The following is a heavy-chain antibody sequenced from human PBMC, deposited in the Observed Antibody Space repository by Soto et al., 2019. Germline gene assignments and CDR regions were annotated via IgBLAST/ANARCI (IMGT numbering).Heavy chain of an antibody. V-gene: IGHV4-31*11. CDR3: ATNGGYYDSSGPKYFQY. D-gene: IGHD3-22*01. J-gene: IGHJ1*01. Sequence: QVQLQQWGAGLLKPSETLSLTCAVSGGSISSGGYYWSWIRQHPGKGLECIGYIYYSGSTNYNPSLKSRVTISVDTSKNQFSLKLSSVTAADTAVYYCATNGGYYDSSGPKYFQYWGQGTLFTVSS. CDR2: IYYSGST. CDR1: GGSISSGGYY.